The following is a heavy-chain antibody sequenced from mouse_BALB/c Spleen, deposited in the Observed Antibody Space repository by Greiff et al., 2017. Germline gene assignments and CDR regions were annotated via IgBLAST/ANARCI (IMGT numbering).Heavy chain of an antibody. D-gene: IGHD2-13*01. CDR1: GYTFTSYW. CDR2: INPSTGYT. Sequence: VQVVESGAELAKPGASVKMSCKASGYTFTSYWMHWVKQRPGQGLEWIGYINPSTGYTEYNQKFKDKATLTADKSSSTAYMQLSSLTSEDSAVYYCARLTGPLDYWGQGTTLTVSS. J-gene: IGHJ2*01. V-gene: IGHV1-7*01. CDR3: ARLTGPLDY.